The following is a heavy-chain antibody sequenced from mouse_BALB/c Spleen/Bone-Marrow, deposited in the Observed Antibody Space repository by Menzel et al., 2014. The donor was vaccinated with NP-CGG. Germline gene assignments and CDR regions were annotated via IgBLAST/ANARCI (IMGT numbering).Heavy chain of an antibody. V-gene: IGHV5-6-5*01. Sequence: EVQLQQSGGGLVKPGGSLKLSCEASGITVXSYAMSWVRQTPEKRLEWVASIGSGGRKHYPDSVEGRLTISRDNARNILYLQVSSLRSEDTAMYYCARGGMTPFDFWGQGITLTVSS. J-gene: IGHJ2*01. CDR3: ARGGMTPFDF. CDR2: IGSGGRK. D-gene: IGHD2-13*01. CDR1: GITVXSYA.